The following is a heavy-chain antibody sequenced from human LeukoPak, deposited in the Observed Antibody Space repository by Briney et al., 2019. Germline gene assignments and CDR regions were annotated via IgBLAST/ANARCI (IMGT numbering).Heavy chain of an antibody. Sequence: PGRSLRLSCAASGFTFDDYGMSWVRPGPGKGLEWVSGIIWNGDSTGYADSVKGRFTNSRDNAKNSLYLQMNSLRAEDTAFYYCARDLDLGGNSGFGWFDPWGQGTLVTVSS. CDR2: IIWNGDST. J-gene: IGHJ5*02. CDR1: GFTFDDYG. CDR3: ARDLDLGGNSGFGWFDP. V-gene: IGHV3-20*04. D-gene: IGHD4-23*01.